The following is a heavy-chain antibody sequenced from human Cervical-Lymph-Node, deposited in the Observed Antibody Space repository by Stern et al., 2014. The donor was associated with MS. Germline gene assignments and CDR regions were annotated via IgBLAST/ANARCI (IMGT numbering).Heavy chain of an antibody. CDR3: ASAYRAS. CDR2: INGDGTVS. J-gene: IGHJ4*02. Sequence: EVQLVESGGGIVQPGGSLMISCVASGFNFRTYWMHWVRQGPGKGLEWVSRINGDGTVSTYADPVRGRITTSRNNANNTMSLQLNNLSVEDTAIYSCASAYRASWGQGTLVTVST. D-gene: IGHD1-1*01. CDR1: GFNFRTYW. V-gene: IGHV3-74*02.